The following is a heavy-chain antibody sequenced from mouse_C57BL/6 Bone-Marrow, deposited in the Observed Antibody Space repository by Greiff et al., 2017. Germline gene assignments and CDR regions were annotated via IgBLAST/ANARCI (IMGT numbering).Heavy chain of an antibody. Sequence: VQLKESGAELVRPGASVKLSCKASGYTFTDYYINWVKQRPGQGLEWIARIYPGSGNTYYNEKFKGKATLTAEKSSSTAYMQLSSLTSEDSAVYFCARAYSFDYWGQGTTLTVSS. CDR1: GYTFTDYY. J-gene: IGHJ2*01. CDR2: IYPGSGNT. V-gene: IGHV1-76*01. CDR3: ARAYSFDY.